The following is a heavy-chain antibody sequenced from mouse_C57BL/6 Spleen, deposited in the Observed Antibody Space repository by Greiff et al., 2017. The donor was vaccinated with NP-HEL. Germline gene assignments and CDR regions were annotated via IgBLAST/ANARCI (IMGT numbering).Heavy chain of an antibody. D-gene: IGHD2-4*01. CDR2: IDPSDSYT. Sequence: VQLQQPGAELVMPGASVKLSCKASGYTFTSYWMHWVKQRPGQGLEWIGEIDPSDSYTNYNQKFKGKSTLTVDKSSSTAYMQLSSLTSEDSAVYYCAILRRGFDYWGQGTTLTVSS. V-gene: IGHV1-69*01. CDR3: AILRRGFDY. J-gene: IGHJ2*01. CDR1: GYTFTSYW.